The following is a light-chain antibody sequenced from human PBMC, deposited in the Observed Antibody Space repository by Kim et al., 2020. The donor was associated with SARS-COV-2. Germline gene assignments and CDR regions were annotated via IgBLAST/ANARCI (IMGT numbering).Light chain of an antibody. CDR2: DAS. V-gene: IGKV3-11*01. CDR1: QSVSSY. CDR3: QQRTNWIT. Sequence: EIVLTQSPATLSLSPGDRATLSCRASQSVSSYLAWYQQKPGQAPRLLIYDASNRVTGIPARFSGSGSGTDFTLTISSLEPEDFAVYYCQQRTNWITFGQGTRLEIK. J-gene: IGKJ5*01.